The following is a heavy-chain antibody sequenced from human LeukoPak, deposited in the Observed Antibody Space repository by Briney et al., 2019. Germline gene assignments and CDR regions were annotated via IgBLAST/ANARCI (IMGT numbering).Heavy chain of an antibody. CDR1: GFTFSSYG. V-gene: IGHV3-30*03. CDR3: ATSIPTLYSSGWSFDY. J-gene: IGHJ4*02. Sequence: PGRSLRLSCAASGFTFSSYGMHWVRQAPGKGLEWVAGISYDGGNKYYADSVKGRFTISRDNSKNTLYLQMNSLRAEDTPVYYCATSIPTLYSSGWSFDYWGQGTLVTVSS. CDR2: ISYDGGNK. D-gene: IGHD6-19*01.